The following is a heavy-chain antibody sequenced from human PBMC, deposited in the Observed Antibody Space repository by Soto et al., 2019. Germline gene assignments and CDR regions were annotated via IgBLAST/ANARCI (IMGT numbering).Heavy chain of an antibody. CDR2: IYPGDSDT. D-gene: IGHD2-8*01. J-gene: IGHJ4*02. CDR1: GYSFTSYW. CDR3: ARHEDRPNGVCYFDY. Sequence: PGESLKISCKGSGYSFTSYWIGWVRQMPGKGLEWMGIIYPGDSDTRYSPSFQGQVTISADKSISTAYLQWSSLKASDTAMYYCARHEDRPNGVCYFDYWGQGTLVTVSS. V-gene: IGHV5-51*01.